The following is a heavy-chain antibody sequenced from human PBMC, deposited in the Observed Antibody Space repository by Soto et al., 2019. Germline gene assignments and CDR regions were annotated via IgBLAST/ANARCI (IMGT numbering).Heavy chain of an antibody. D-gene: IGHD1-26*01. V-gene: IGHV3-33*01. J-gene: IGHJ4*02. CDR3: ARGRGSGSFYRLDY. CDR2: IYYDGSNE. CDR1: GFTFSNHG. Sequence: GGSLRLSCAASGFTFSNHGMHWVRQAPGKGLEWVARIYYDGSNEYYADSVKGRFTISRDNSKNTVYLQMNSLRVEDTAVYYCARGRGSGSFYRLDYWGQGTLVTVSS.